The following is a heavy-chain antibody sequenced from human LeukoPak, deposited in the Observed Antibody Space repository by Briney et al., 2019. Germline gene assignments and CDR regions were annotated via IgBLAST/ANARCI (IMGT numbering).Heavy chain of an antibody. V-gene: IGHV1-46*01. CDR1: GYTFTSYY. CDR3: ARGLITMIVVDPAYDY. J-gene: IGHJ4*02. Sequence: ASVKVSCKASGYTFTSYYMHWVRQAPGQGLEWMGIINPSGGSTSYAQKFQGRVTMTRDMSTSTVYMELSSLRSEDTAVYYCARGLITMIVVDPAYDYWGQGTLVTVSS. D-gene: IGHD3-22*01. CDR2: INPSGGST.